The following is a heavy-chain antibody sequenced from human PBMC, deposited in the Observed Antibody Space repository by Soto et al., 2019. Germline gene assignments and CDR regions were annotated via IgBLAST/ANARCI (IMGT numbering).Heavy chain of an antibody. Sequence: GGSLRLSCAVSGFIFRSYAMTWVRQAPGKGLEWVSSISGSGGSTYYADSVKGRFTMSRDNSKNTLFLQMNNLRVEDTAVYYCAKVTDGSGTDRWGQGTLVTVSS. V-gene: IGHV3-23*01. D-gene: IGHD3-10*01. CDR3: AKVTDGSGTDR. CDR2: ISGSGGST. CDR1: GFIFRSYA. J-gene: IGHJ4*02.